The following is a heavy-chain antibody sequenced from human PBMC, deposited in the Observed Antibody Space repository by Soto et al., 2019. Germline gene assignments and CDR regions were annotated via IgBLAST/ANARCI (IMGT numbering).Heavy chain of an antibody. Sequence: SETLSLTCTVSGASISAFYWSWIRNSAGKGLEWIGRIYATGPTDYNPSLKSRVMRSVDTSKKQFSLKLRSVTAADTAVYYCVRDGTKTLRDWFDPWGQGISVTVSS. J-gene: IGHJ5*02. CDR1: GASISAFY. CDR3: VRDGTKTLRDWFDP. CDR2: IYATGPT. D-gene: IGHD1-1*01. V-gene: IGHV4-4*07.